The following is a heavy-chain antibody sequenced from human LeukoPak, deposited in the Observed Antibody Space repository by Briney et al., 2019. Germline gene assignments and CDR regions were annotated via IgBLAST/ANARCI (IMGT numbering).Heavy chain of an antibody. CDR3: ARCVQLWSPSDAFDI. D-gene: IGHD5-18*01. V-gene: IGHV3-21*01. Sequence: GGSLGLSCAASGFTFSTFAMIWVRQPPGKGLEWVSSIFPSGGEIHYADSVRGRFTISRDNAKNSLYLQMNSLRAEDTAVYYCARCVQLWSPSDAFDIWGQGTMVTVSS. CDR2: IFPSGGEI. CDR1: GFTFSTFA. J-gene: IGHJ3*02.